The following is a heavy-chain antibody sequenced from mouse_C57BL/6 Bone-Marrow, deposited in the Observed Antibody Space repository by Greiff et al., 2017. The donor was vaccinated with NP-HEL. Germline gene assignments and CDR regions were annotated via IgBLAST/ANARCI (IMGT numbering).Heavy chain of an antibody. J-gene: IGHJ3*01. V-gene: IGHV1-5*01. CDR2: IYPGNSDT. Sequence: EVKLVESGTVLARPGASVKMSCKTSGYTFTSYWMHWVTQRPGQGLEWIGAIYPGNSDTSYNQKFKGKAKLTAVTSASTAYMELSSLTNEDSAVYYCTKHYYSNPFAYWGQGTLVTVSA. D-gene: IGHD2-5*01. CDR3: TKHYYSNPFAY. CDR1: GYTFTSYW.